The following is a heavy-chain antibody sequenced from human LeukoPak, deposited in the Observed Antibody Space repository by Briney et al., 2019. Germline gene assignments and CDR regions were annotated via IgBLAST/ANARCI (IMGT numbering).Heavy chain of an antibody. Sequence: GGSLRLSCATSGFNFRTYALHWVRQTPGKGLEWVTLISYDGTNKYYADSVKGRFTISRDNSKNTLYLQMNSLRVEDTAVYYCARTRGSYGHNYFDYWGQGTLVTVSS. CDR1: GFNFRTYA. CDR2: ISYDGTNK. D-gene: IGHD3-16*01. J-gene: IGHJ4*02. CDR3: ARTRGSYGHNYFDY. V-gene: IGHV3-30-3*01.